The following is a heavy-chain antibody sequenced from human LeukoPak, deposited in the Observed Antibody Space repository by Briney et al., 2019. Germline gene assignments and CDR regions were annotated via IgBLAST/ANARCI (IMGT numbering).Heavy chain of an antibody. CDR1: GGSISSSSYY. Sequence: SETLSLTCTVSGGSISSSSYYWGWIRQPPGKGLEWIGSIYYSGSTYYNPSLKSRVTISVDTSKNQFSLKLSSVTAADTAVYYCASSWGIYCSGGSCYDYWGQGTLVTVSS. J-gene: IGHJ4*02. V-gene: IGHV4-39*07. D-gene: IGHD2-15*01. CDR3: ASSWGIYCSGGSCYDY. CDR2: IYYSGST.